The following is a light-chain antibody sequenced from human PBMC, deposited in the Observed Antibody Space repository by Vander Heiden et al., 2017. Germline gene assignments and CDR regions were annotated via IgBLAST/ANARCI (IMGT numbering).Light chain of an antibody. CDR3: SSYTRSSTVV. CDR1: SSDVGAYNY. J-gene: IGLJ2*01. CDR2: DVS. Sequence: QSALTQPASVSGSPGQSITISCTGTSSDVGAYNYVSWYQQHPGKAPKLMIYDVSIRPSGVSNRFSGSKSGNTASLTISGLQAEDEADYYCSSYTRSSTVVFGGGTKLTGL. V-gene: IGLV2-14*01.